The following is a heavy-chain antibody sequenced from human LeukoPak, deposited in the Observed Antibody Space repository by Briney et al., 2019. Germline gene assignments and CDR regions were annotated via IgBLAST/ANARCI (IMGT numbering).Heavy chain of an antibody. Sequence: ASVKVSCKASGYTFTSYGISWVRQAPGQGLEWMGWINPNSGGTNYAQKFQGRVTMTRDTSISTAYMELSRLRSDDTAVYYCARGRTSYYYGSGSQPPPDYWGQGTLVTVSS. D-gene: IGHD3-10*01. CDR1: GYTFTSYG. J-gene: IGHJ4*02. CDR2: INPNSGGT. V-gene: IGHV1-2*02. CDR3: ARGRTSYYYGSGSQPPPDY.